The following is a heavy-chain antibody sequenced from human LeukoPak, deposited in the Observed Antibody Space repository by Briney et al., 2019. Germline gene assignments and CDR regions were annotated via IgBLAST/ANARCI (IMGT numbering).Heavy chain of an antibody. Sequence: ASVEVSCKVSGYTLTELSMHWVRQAPGKGLEWMGGFNPEDGETIYAQKFQGRVTMTEDTSTDTAYMELSSLRSEDTAVYYCATQAWDSSGWLDYWGQGTLVTVSS. CDR2: FNPEDGET. D-gene: IGHD6-19*01. J-gene: IGHJ4*02. CDR3: ATQAWDSSGWLDY. V-gene: IGHV1-24*01. CDR1: GYTLTELS.